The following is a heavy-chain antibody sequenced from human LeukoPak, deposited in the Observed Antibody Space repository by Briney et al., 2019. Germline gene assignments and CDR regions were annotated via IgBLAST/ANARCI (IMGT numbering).Heavy chain of an antibody. CDR3: ARGPRTGPDWYFDL. J-gene: IGHJ2*01. CDR1: GYTFTSYG. D-gene: IGHD3/OR15-3a*01. Sequence: ASVKVSCKASGYTFTSYGISWVRQAPGQGLEWMGWISAYNGNTSYAQKLQGRVTMTRDTSTSTVYMELSSLRSEDTAVYYCARGPRTGPDWYFDLWGRGTLVTVSS. CDR2: ISAYNGNT. V-gene: IGHV1-18*01.